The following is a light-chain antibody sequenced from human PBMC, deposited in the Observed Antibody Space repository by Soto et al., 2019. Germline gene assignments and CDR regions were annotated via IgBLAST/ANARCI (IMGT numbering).Light chain of an antibody. V-gene: IGLV2-14*03. Sequence: QSALTQPASVSGSPGQSITISCTGTSSDVGGYNSVSWYQQHPGKAPKLMIYDVTNRPSGVSNRFSGSKSGNTASLTISGLQAEDEADYYCSSYTSSNTYVVLGGGTKLTVL. CDR3: SSYTSSNTYVV. CDR1: SSDVGGYNS. J-gene: IGLJ2*01. CDR2: DVT.